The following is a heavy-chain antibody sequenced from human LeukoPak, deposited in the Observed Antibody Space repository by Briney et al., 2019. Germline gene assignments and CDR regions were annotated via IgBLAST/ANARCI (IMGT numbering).Heavy chain of an antibody. J-gene: IGHJ4*02. CDR3: ARDLDYGEKSEDY. Sequence: ASVKVSFKASGLTLINYYMHWVRQAPGQGLEGLGIINLSCGSKHYPQKFQDRVTMTRDTSTSKVYMELSSLRSEDTAVYYCARDLDYGEKSEDYWGQGTLVTVSS. CDR1: GLTLINYY. V-gene: IGHV1-46*01. D-gene: IGHD4/OR15-4a*01. CDR2: INLSCGSK.